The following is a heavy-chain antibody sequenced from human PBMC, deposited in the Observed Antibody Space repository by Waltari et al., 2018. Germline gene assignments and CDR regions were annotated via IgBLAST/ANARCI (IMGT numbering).Heavy chain of an antibody. CDR2: IYHSGST. Sequence: QVQLQESGPGLVKPSETLSLTCAVPGYSFSSGYYWGWIRQPPGKGLEWIGSIYHSGSTYYNPSLKSRVTISVDTSKNQFSLKLSSVTAADTAVYYCARHVLRDYDFWSGYYTGRASYEGFLYWYFDLWGRGTLV. J-gene: IGHJ2*01. CDR1: GYSFSSGYY. D-gene: IGHD3-3*01. CDR3: ARHVLRDYDFWSGYYTGRASYEGFLYWYFDL. V-gene: IGHV4-38-2*01.